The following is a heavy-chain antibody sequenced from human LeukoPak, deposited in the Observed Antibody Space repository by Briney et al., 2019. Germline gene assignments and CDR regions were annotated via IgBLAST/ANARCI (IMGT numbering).Heavy chain of an antibody. V-gene: IGHV4-59*01. CDR2: IYYSGST. J-gene: IGHJ4*02. CDR3: ARGGTRPDYYFDY. Sequence: PSETLSLTCIVSVGSISNYYWSWIRQPPGKGLEWIGYIYYSGSTNYNPSLKSRVTISVDTSKNQFSLKLSSVTAADTAVYYCARGGTRPDYYFDYWGQGTLLTVSS. D-gene: IGHD2-2*01. CDR1: VGSISNYY.